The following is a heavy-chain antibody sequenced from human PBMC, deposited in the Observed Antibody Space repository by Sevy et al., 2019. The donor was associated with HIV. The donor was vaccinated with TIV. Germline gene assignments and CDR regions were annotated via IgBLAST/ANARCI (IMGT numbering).Heavy chain of an antibody. CDR2: IRYDGNNK. J-gene: IGHJ6*02. V-gene: IGHV3-33*01. Sequence: GGSLRLSCAASGFTFSNYGIHWVRQAPGKGLEWVAVIRYDGNNKEYTDSVKGRFTISRDNSKNTLYLQVNSLRAEDTDVYYCARGPLRYCSSSSCYEGDYYYYGMDVWGQGTTVTVSS. CDR3: ARGPLRYCSSSSCYEGDYYYYGMDV. D-gene: IGHD2-2*01. CDR1: GFTFSNYG.